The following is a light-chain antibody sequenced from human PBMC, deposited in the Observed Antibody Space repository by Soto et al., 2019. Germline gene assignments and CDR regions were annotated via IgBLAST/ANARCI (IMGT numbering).Light chain of an antibody. CDR2: EXT. CDR1: SSDVGGYNY. V-gene: IGLV2-8*01. J-gene: IGLJ2*01. CDR3: SSFAGGGNPVL. Sequence: QSVLTQPPSASGSLGQSVTISCTGTSSDVGGYNYVSWYQQHPGKAPKLMIYEXTKRXXXXXDXFSGSKSGNTASLTVSGXXXXXXXXYYCSSFAGGGNPVLFGGGTKLTVL.